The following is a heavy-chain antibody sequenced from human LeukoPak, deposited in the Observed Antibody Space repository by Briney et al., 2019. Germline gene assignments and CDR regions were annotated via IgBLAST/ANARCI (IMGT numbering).Heavy chain of an antibody. V-gene: IGHV3-43*01. CDR2: ISWDGGST. J-gene: IGHJ6*03. D-gene: IGHD6-19*01. Sequence: GGSLRLSCAASGFTFDDYTMHWVRQAPGKGLEWVSLISWDGGSTYYADSVKGRFTISRDNSNNTLYLQMNSLRAEDTAVYYCAKGGEWLISSAYYYYYMDVWGKGTTVTISS. CDR1: GFTFDDYT. CDR3: AKGGEWLISSAYYYYYMDV.